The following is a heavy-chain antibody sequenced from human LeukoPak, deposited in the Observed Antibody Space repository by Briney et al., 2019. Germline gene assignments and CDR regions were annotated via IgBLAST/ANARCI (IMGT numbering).Heavy chain of an antibody. J-gene: IGHJ4*02. V-gene: IGHV1-69*02. CDR3: ARLDYGVFFDY. CDR2: IIPILGIA. CDR1: GGTFSSYT. D-gene: IGHD4-17*01. Sequence: SVKVSCKASGGTFSSYTIIWVRQAPGQGLEWMGRIIPILGIANYAQKFQGRVTITADKSTSTAYMELSSLRSEDTAVYYCARLDYGVFFDYWGQGTLVTVSS.